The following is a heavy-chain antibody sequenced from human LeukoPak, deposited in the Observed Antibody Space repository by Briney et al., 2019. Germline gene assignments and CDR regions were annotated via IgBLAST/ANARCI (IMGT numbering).Heavy chain of an antibody. CDR1: GGSLSSYY. Sequence: SETLSLTCTVSGGSLSSYYWSWIRQPPGKGLEWIGYIYYSGSTNYNPSLKSRVTISVDTSKNQFSLKLSSVTAADTAVYYCARERMVRGVITNWGQGTLVTVSS. CDR2: IYYSGST. V-gene: IGHV4-59*01. CDR3: ARERMVRGVITN. D-gene: IGHD3-10*01. J-gene: IGHJ4*02.